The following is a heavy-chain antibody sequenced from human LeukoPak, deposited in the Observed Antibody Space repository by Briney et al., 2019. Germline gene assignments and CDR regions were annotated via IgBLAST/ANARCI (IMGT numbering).Heavy chain of an antibody. Sequence: GASVKVSCTASGYTFTSYAIHWVRQAPGQRLEWMGWISAGNGNTKYSQNFQGRVTFISNTSATTAFMELSSLRSEDAAVYYCARANYGSGTRWLDPWGQGTLVIVSS. J-gene: IGHJ5*02. CDR2: ISAGNGNT. D-gene: IGHD3-10*01. CDR3: ARANYGSGTRWLDP. CDR1: GYTFTSYA. V-gene: IGHV1-3*01.